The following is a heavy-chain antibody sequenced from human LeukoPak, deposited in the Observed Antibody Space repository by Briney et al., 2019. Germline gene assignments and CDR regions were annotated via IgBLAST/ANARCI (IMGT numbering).Heavy chain of an antibody. CDR1: GGSISSGSYY. D-gene: IGHD6-19*01. V-gene: IGHV4-61*02. CDR3: ARNTYSSGWYRSLNL. J-gene: IGHJ2*01. Sequence: SQTLSLTCTVSGGSISSGSYYWNWIRQPAGKGLEWIGRTYISGTTNYNPSLKSRVTMSIDTSKNQLSLKLSSVTAADTAVYYCARNTYSSGWYRSLNLWGRGTLVTVSS. CDR2: TYISGTT.